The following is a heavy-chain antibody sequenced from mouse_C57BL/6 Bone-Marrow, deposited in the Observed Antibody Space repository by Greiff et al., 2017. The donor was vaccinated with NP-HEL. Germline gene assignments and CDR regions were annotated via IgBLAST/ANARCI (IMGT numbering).Heavy chain of an antibody. Sequence: VQLQQPGAELVRPGTSVKLSCKASGYTFTSYWMHWVKQRPGQGLEWIGVIDPSDSYTNYNQKFKGKATLTVDTSSSTAYMQLSSLTSEDSAVYYCACITTVVDWFAYWGQGTLVTVSA. J-gene: IGHJ3*01. CDR1: GYTFTSYW. CDR2: IDPSDSYT. D-gene: IGHD1-1*01. CDR3: ACITTVVDWFAY. V-gene: IGHV1-59*01.